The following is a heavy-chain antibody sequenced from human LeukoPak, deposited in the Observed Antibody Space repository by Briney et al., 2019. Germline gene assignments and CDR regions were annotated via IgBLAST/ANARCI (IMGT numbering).Heavy chain of an antibody. J-gene: IGHJ5*02. D-gene: IGHD3-9*01. CDR2: ISAYNGNT. Sequence: ASVKVSCKASGYTFTSYGISWVRQAPGQGLEWMEWISAYNGNTNYAQKLQGRVTMTTDTSTSTAYMELRSLRSDDTAVYYCARGGDYDILTGYYAWFDPWGQGTLVTVSS. CDR3: ARGGDYDILTGYYAWFDP. CDR1: GYTFTSYG. V-gene: IGHV1-18*01.